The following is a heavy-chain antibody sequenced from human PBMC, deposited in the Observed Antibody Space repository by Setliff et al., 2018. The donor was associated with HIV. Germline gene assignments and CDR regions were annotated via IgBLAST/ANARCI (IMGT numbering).Heavy chain of an antibody. Sequence: SETLSLTCTVSGGSVSRSDYYWSWIRQPAGGGLEWIGRVHISGSVNYNPSLRSRVSISIDTSKNQCSLKLTSVTAADTAVYYCARRLQFLEFLHGVGGLDVLGQGTTVTVSS. J-gene: IGHJ6*02. CDR2: VHISGSV. D-gene: IGHD3-3*01. V-gene: IGHV4-61*02. CDR3: ARRLQFLEFLHGVGGLDV. CDR1: GGSVSRSDYY.